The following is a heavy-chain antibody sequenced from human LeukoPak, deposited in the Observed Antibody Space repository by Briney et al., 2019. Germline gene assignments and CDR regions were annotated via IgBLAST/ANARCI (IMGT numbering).Heavy chain of an antibody. Sequence: PGGSLRLSCAASGFIFSSYYMTWVRQVPGKGLEWVANINPDGSEKNYVDSVEGRFTIPRDNARNSLYLQMNSLRAEDTALYYCARAGARSSDRWWYDYWGQGTLVTVSS. J-gene: IGHJ4*02. D-gene: IGHD2-15*01. CDR3: ARAGARSSDRWWYDY. CDR2: INPDGSEK. V-gene: IGHV3-7*03. CDR1: GFIFSSYY.